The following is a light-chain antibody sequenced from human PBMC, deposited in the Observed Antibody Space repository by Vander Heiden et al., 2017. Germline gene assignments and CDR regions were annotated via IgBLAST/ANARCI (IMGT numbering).Light chain of an antibody. CDR2: AAS. Sequence: DIQMPQSPSSLSASVGDRVTITCRASQSISSYLNWYQQKPGKAPKLLIYAASSLQSGVPSRFSGSGSGTDFTLTISSLQPEDFATYYCQQSDSATTFGQGTKVEIK. V-gene: IGKV1-39*01. CDR1: QSISSY. CDR3: QQSDSATT. J-gene: IGKJ1*01.